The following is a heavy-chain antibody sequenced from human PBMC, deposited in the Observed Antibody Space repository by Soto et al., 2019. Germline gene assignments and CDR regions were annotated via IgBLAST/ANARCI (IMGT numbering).Heavy chain of an antibody. CDR2: IYYSGST. Sequence: QVQLQESGPGLVKPSQTLSFTCTVSGGSISSGGYYWSWIRHHPGKGLEWIGYIYYSGSTYYNPSLKSRVTISVDTSKNQFSLKLSSVTAADTAVYYCARGRSSTSPYPIGYWGQGTLVTVSS. CDR1: GGSISSGGYY. J-gene: IGHJ4*02. CDR3: ARGRSSTSPYPIGY. V-gene: IGHV4-31*03. D-gene: IGHD2-2*01.